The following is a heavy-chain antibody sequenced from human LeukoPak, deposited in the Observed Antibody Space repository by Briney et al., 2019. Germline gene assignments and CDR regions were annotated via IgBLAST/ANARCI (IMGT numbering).Heavy chain of an antibody. Sequence: PGGSLRLSCAASGFTFSSYGMHWVRQAPGKGLEWVAVISYDGSNKYYADSVKGRFTISRDNSKNTLYLQMNSLRAEDTAVYYCAKDGGGITFDYWGQGTLVTVSS. CDR3: AKDGGGITFDY. D-gene: IGHD1-1*01. CDR2: ISYDGSNK. CDR1: GFTFSSYG. J-gene: IGHJ4*02. V-gene: IGHV3-30*18.